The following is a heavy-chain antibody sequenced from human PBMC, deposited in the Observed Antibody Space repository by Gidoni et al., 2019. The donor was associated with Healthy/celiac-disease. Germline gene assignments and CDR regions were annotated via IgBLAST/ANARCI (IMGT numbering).Heavy chain of an antibody. CDR1: GYTFTSYD. D-gene: IGHD4-4*01. CDR3: ARDRTTGAYYGMDV. V-gene: IGHV1-8*01. Sequence: QVQLVQSGAEVKKPGASVKVSCKASGYTFTSYDINWVRQATGQGLEWMGWMNPNSGNTGYAQKCQGRVTMTRNTSISTAYMELSSLRSEDTAVYYCARDRTTGAYYGMDVWGQGTTVTVSS. J-gene: IGHJ6*02. CDR2: MNPNSGNT.